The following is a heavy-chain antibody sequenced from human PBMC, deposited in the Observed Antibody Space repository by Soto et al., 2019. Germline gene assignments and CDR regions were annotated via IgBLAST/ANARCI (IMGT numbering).Heavy chain of an antibody. J-gene: IGHJ1*01. Sequence: QAQLMQSGAEVKKPGSSVKVSCKASGGTFSGYAINWVRQAPGQGLEWMGGIIPLLGITDYGQKFKGRNTIAADESTGPAYVDLIGLRSEDTAVYYCARDPRSITGTTSSEDFQHWGQGTLVSVSS. CDR2: IIPLLGIT. D-gene: IGHD1-20*01. V-gene: IGHV1-69*01. CDR1: GGTFSGYA. CDR3: ARDPRSITGTTSSEDFQH.